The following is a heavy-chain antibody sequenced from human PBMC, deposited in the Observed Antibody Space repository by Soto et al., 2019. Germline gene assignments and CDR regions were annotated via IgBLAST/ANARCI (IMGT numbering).Heavy chain of an antibody. Sequence: QVQLQESGPGLVKPSQTLSLTCSVSGDSIRGGGHYWNWIRQFPGKGLEWIGYVYHSGSTHYNPSLRGRLTISIDTSKNQFSLRLISVTAADTALYYCARYTVLSPAVWGYWGHGTQVTVAS. J-gene: IGHJ4*03. D-gene: IGHD7-27*01. CDR1: GDSIRGGGHY. V-gene: IGHV4-31*03. CDR2: VYHSGST. CDR3: ARYTVLSPAVWGY.